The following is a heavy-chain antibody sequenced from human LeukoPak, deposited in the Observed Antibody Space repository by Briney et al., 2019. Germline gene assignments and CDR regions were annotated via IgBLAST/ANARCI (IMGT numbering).Heavy chain of an antibody. Sequence: VASMKVSCKASGYTFTSYDINWVRQATGQGLEWMGWMNPNSGNTGYAQKFQGRVTMTRNTSISTAYMELSSLRSEDTAVYYCARQPLERRLRENNWFDPWGQGTLVTVSS. CDR2: MNPNSGNT. V-gene: IGHV1-8*01. D-gene: IGHD1-1*01. CDR1: GYTFTSYD. CDR3: ARQPLERRLRENNWFDP. J-gene: IGHJ5*02.